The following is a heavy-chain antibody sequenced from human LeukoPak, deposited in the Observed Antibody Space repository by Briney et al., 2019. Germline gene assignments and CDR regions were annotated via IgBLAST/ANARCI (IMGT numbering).Heavy chain of an antibody. V-gene: IGHV1-18*01. Sequence: ASVKVSCKASGYTFTSYGISWVRQAPGQGLEWMGWISAYNGYTNYAQKLQGRVTMTTDTSTSTAYMELRSLRSDDTAVYYCARAEWELLPFDYWGQGTLVTVSS. D-gene: IGHD1-26*01. J-gene: IGHJ4*02. CDR2: ISAYNGYT. CDR3: ARAEWELLPFDY. CDR1: GYTFTSYG.